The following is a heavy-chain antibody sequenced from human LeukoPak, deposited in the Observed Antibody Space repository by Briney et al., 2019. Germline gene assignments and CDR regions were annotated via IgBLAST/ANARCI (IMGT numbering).Heavy chain of an antibody. J-gene: IGHJ3*02. V-gene: IGHV4-34*01. CDR2: INHSGST. CDR3: ARADRKKTAFDI. CDR1: GGSISSYY. Sequence: SETLSLTCTVSGGSISSYYWSWIRQPPGKGLEWIGEINHSGSTNYNPSLKSRVTISVDTSKNQFSLKLSSVTAADTAVYYCARADRKKTAFDIWGQGTMVTVSS.